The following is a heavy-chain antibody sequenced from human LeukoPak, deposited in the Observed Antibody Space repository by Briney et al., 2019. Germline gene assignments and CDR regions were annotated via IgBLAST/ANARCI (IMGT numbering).Heavy chain of an antibody. Sequence: GGSLRLSCAASGFTFSSYAMSWVRQAPGKGLEWVSAISGSGGSTYYADSVKGRFTISRDNSKNTLYLQLNSLRADDTALYSCARETTVTFPDAFDIWGRGTMVTVSS. CDR1: GFTFSSYA. V-gene: IGHV3-23*01. J-gene: IGHJ3*02. D-gene: IGHD4-17*01. CDR3: ARETTVTFPDAFDI. CDR2: ISGSGGST.